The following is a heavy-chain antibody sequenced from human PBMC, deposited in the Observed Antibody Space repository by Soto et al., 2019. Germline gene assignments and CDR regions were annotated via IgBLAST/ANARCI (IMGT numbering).Heavy chain of an antibody. Sequence: SETLSLTCAVYGGSFSGYYWSWIRQPPGKGLEWIGYIYYSGSTYYNPSLKSRVTISVDTSKNQFSLKLSSVTAADTAVYYCARILRLGYSYGYFDYWGQGTLVTVSS. D-gene: IGHD5-18*01. J-gene: IGHJ4*02. CDR3: ARILRLGYSYGYFDY. CDR1: GGSFSGYY. V-gene: IGHV4-34*09. CDR2: IYYSGST.